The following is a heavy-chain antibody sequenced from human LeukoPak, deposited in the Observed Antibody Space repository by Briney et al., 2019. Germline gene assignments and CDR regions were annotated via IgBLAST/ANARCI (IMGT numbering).Heavy chain of an antibody. J-gene: IGHJ3*02. V-gene: IGHV3-53*01. Sequence: PGGSLRLSCTVSGFTVSSNSMSWVRQAPGKGLEWVSFIYSDNTHYSDSVKGRFTISRDNSKNTLYLQMNSLRAEDTAVYYCAAPGATYFAFDIWGQGTMVTVSS. CDR2: IYSDNT. CDR1: GFTVSSNS. D-gene: IGHD1-26*01. CDR3: AAPGATYFAFDI.